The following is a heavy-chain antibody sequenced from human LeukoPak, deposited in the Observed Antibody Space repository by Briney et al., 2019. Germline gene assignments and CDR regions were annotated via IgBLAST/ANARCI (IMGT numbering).Heavy chain of an antibody. J-gene: IGHJ5*02. CDR2: IWYVGSNK. V-gene: IGHV3-33*06. Sequence: GGSLRLSCAASGFTFRSYGMHWVRQAPGKGLEWVAVIWYVGSNKYYADSVKGRFTISRDNSKNTLYLQMNSLRAEDTAVYYCAKDPYCSGGSCYSSNWFDPWGQGTLVTVSS. D-gene: IGHD2-15*01. CDR1: GFTFRSYG. CDR3: AKDPYCSGGSCYSSNWFDP.